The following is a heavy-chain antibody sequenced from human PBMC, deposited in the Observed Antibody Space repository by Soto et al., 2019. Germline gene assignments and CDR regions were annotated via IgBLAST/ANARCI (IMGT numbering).Heavy chain of an antibody. CDR1: GYTFTSDY. CDR2: INPSGGST. V-gene: IGHV1-46*01. CDR3: ARAKVGATTGYYYYGMDV. J-gene: IGHJ6*02. Sequence: ASVKVSCKASGYTFTSDYMHWVRQAPGQGLEWMGIINPSGGSTSYAQKFQGRVTMTRDTSTSTAYMELSSLRSEDTAVYYCARAKVGATTGYYYYGMDVWGQGTTVTVSS. D-gene: IGHD1-26*01.